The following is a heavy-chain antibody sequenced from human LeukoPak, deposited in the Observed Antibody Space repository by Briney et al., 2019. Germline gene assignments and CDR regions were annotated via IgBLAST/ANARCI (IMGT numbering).Heavy chain of an antibody. V-gene: IGHV3-15*07. CDR1: GFTFSNAY. D-gene: IGHD2-21*01. Sequence: GGSLRLSCAASGFTFSNAYMNWVRQAPGKGLEWVGRIKAKTDGETTEYDAPVKGRFSISRDDSKNMLYLQMNSLKTEDTAVYYCITPLPYSAQGGQGTLVTVSS. CDR3: ITPLPYSAQ. J-gene: IGHJ4*02. CDR2: IKAKTDGETT.